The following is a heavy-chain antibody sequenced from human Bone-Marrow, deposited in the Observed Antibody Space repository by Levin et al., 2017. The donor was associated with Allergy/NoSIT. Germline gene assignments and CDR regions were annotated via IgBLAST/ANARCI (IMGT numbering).Heavy chain of an antibody. J-gene: IGHJ4*02. CDR2: INHWGTT. D-gene: IGHD2-2*01. Sequence: PSETLSLTCAVSGGAFSGYYWTWIRQSPGKGLEWIGEINHWGTTTYNPSLKSRVTLSVDTSNNQFSLKLTSVTAADTAVYYCASRFCSSTSCDLDYWGQGTLVTVSP. V-gene: IGHV4-34*01. CDR1: GGAFSGYY. CDR3: ASRFCSSTSCDLDY.